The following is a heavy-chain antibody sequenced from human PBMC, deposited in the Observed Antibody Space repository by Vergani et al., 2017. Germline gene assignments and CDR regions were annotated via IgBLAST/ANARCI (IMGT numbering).Heavy chain of an antibody. Sequence: EVRLLESGGDLVQPGGSLRLSCAASGFTFNHYAMNWVRQAPGKRLEWVSGISGSGGSTYYAGSVKGRFTISRDSSKNTLYLQMNSLSAGDTAVYYCAKANPRNSGYEYLYYYHAMDVWGQGTTVTVSS. J-gene: IGHJ6*02. V-gene: IGHV3-23*01. CDR2: ISGSGGST. D-gene: IGHD5-12*01. CDR1: GFTFNHYA. CDR3: AKANPRNSGYEYLYYYHAMDV.